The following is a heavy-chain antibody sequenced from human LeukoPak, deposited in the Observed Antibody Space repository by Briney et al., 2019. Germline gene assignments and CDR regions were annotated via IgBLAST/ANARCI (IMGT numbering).Heavy chain of an antibody. D-gene: IGHD3-10*01. CDR3: AREVESGSGRPYYYYYYMDV. CDR1: GGSTSSYY. J-gene: IGHJ6*03. CDR2: IYYSGST. V-gene: IGHV4-59*01. Sequence: PSETLSLTCTVSGGSTSSYYWSWIRQPPGKGLEWIGYIYYSGSTNYNPSLKSRVTISVDTSKNQFSLKLSSVTAADTAVYYCAREVESGSGRPYYYYYYMDVWGKGTTVTVSS.